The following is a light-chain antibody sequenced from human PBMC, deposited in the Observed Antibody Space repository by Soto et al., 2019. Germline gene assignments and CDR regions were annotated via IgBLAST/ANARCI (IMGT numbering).Light chain of an antibody. J-gene: IGLJ1*01. V-gene: IGLV1-40*01. Sequence: QSVLTQPPSVSGAPGQRVTISCTGSRSNIGAGYDVHWYQQLPGTAPKLLIYGNSNRPSGVPDRFSCSKSGTSAALAITRLQAEDEADYYCQSYDSSLSYVFGTGTKLTVL. CDR3: QSYDSSLSYV. CDR1: RSNIGAGYD. CDR2: GNS.